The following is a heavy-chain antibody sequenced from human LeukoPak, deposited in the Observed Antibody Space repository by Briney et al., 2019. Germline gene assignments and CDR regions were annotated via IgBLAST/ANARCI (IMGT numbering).Heavy chain of an antibody. V-gene: IGHV1-46*01. D-gene: IGHD3-3*01. CDR1: GYTFTSYY. Sequence: ASVKVSCTASGYTFTSYYMHWVRQAPGQGLEWMGIINPSGGSTSYAQKFQGRVTMTRDTSTSTVYMELSSLRSEDTAVYYCARDLRPLLYDFWSGYQGGFDYWGQGTLVTVSS. CDR3: ARDLRPLLYDFWSGYQGGFDY. J-gene: IGHJ4*02. CDR2: INPSGGST.